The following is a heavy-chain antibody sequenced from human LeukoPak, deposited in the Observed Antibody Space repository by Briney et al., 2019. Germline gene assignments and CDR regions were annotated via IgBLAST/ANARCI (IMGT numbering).Heavy chain of an antibody. D-gene: IGHD5/OR15-5a*01. Sequence: GGSLRLSCAASGVTFNTYSMDWVRQAPGKGLEWVSSISSCSGMMYYADSVKGRFTISRDNARNSVFLQMTSPRVEATAVYYCAPGVSLYWGQGTLVTASS. CDR2: ISSCSGMM. CDR3: APGVSLY. V-gene: IGHV3-21*01. J-gene: IGHJ4*02. CDR1: GVTFNTYS.